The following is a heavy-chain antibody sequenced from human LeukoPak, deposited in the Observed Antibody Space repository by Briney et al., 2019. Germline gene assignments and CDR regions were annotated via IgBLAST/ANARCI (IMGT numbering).Heavy chain of an antibody. Sequence: ASVKVSCKASGYTFTGYYMHWVRQAPGQGLEYMGRINPISGGTVYAQKFQGRVTMTRDTSITTAYMELTRLTSADTAVYYCARYRSSTSCYSDYWGQGTLVTVSS. CDR1: GYTFTGYY. V-gene: IGHV1-2*06. D-gene: IGHD2-2*01. CDR3: ARYRSSTSCYSDY. J-gene: IGHJ4*02. CDR2: INPISGGT.